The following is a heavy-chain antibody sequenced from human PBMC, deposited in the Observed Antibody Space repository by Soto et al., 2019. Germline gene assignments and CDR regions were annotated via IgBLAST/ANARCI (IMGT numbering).Heavy chain of an antibody. V-gene: IGHV4-61*01. J-gene: IGHJ4*02. Sequence: QVQLQESGPGLVKPSETLSLTCFVFGGSVSSGQYYWSWLRQPPGRGLEWFGYISYTGSTYYNLSLKRRVTISVDMSKTQFALKLSSVTAAAAALYYCARESHGDYDYWGQGTLVTVSS. CDR2: ISYTGST. CDR3: ARESHGDYDY. CDR1: GGSVSSGQYY. D-gene: IGHD4-17*01.